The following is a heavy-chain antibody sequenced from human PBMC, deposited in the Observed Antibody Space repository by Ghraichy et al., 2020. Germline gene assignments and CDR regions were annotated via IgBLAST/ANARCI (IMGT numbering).Heavy chain of an antibody. CDR2: INPNSGGT. CDR3: ARGRKRITIFGVVITPYP. Sequence: ASVKVSCKASGYTFTGYYMHWVRQAPGQGLEWMGRINPNSGGTNYAQKFQGRVTMTRDTSISTAYMELSRLRSDDTAVYYCARGRKRITIFGVVITPYPWGQGTLVTVSS. D-gene: IGHD3-3*01. J-gene: IGHJ5*02. CDR1: GYTFTGYY. V-gene: IGHV1-2*06.